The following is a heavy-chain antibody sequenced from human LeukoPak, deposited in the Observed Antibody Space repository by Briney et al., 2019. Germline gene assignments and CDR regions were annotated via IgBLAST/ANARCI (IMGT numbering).Heavy chain of an antibody. J-gene: IGHJ6*03. CDR2: INHSGST. CDR3: ARLWIVGYYYYYMDV. V-gene: IGHV4-34*01. Sequence: PSETLSLTCAVYGGSFSGYYWSWLRQPPGKGLEWIGEINHSGSTNYNPSLKSRVTISVDTSKNQSSLKLSSVTAADTAVYYCARLWIVGYYYYYMDVWGKGTTVTISS. D-gene: IGHD1-26*01. CDR1: GGSFSGYY.